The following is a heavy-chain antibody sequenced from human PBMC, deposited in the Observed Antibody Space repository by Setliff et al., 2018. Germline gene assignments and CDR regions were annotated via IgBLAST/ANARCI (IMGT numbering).Heavy chain of an antibody. J-gene: IGHJ4*02. CDR2: IGHTGSI. CDR3: ARDLGHGGDSDY. Sequence: KPSETLSLTCTVSGYSISSGYIRGWIRQPPGKGLEWVGNIGHTGSINYNPSLKSRLTISRDTSKNQVSLKLNSVTATDTAVYYCARDLGHGGDSDYWGQGILVTVSS. CDR1: GYSISSGYI. V-gene: IGHV4-38-2*02. D-gene: IGHD2-21*02.